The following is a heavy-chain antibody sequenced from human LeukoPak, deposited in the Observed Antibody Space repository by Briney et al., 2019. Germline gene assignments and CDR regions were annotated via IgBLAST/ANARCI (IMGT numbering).Heavy chain of an antibody. CDR2: IYTSGST. V-gene: IGHV4-4*07. CDR1: GGSISSYY. Sequence: SETLSLTCTVSGGSISSYYWSWIRQLAGKGLEWIGRIYTSGSTNYNPSLKSRVTMSVDTSKNQFSLKLSSVTAADTAVYYCARSADIVVVPAASQGMDVWGQGTTVTVSS. CDR3: ARSADIVVVPAASQGMDV. J-gene: IGHJ6*02. D-gene: IGHD2-2*01.